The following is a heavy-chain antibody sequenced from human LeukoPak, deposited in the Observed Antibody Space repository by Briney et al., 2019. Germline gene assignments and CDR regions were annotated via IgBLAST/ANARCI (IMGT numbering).Heavy chain of an antibody. CDR3: ATGFNYYDSSGLHDY. D-gene: IGHD3-22*01. Sequence: GGSLRLSCAASGFTVSSNYMSWVRQAPGKGLEWASVIYSGGSTYYADSVKGRFTISRDNSKNTLYLQMNSLRAEDTAVYYCATGFNYYDSSGLHDYWGQGTLVTVSS. V-gene: IGHV3-53*01. CDR2: IYSGGST. CDR1: GFTVSSNY. J-gene: IGHJ4*02.